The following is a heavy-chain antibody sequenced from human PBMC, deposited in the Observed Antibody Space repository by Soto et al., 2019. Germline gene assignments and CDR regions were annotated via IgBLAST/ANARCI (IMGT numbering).Heavy chain of an antibody. D-gene: IGHD3-3*01. CDR3: ATFTIFGVVIY. Sequence: SETLSLTCTVSGGSISSSTYYWGWIRQPPGKGLEWIGSIYYSGSTYYNPSLKSRVTISVDTSKNQFSLKLISVTAADTAVYYCATFTIFGVVIYWGQGTLVTVS. J-gene: IGHJ4*02. V-gene: IGHV4-39*01. CDR1: GGSISSSTYY. CDR2: IYYSGST.